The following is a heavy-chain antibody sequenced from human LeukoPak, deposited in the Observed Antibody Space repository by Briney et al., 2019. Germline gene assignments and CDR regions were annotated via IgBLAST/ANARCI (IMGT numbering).Heavy chain of an antibody. CDR2: ISNTGRDT. CDR1: GFNFGTYA. D-gene: IGHD6-19*01. J-gene: IGHJ2*01. Sequence: GGSLRLSCSASGFNFGTYAMHWVRQAPGKGLEYVSAISNTGRDTYYADSVKGRFTISRDNSKNTLYLQMNSLRAEDTAVYYCARDQRSSGWYPLWGRGTLVTVSS. CDR3: ARDQRSSGWYPL. V-gene: IGHV3-64*04.